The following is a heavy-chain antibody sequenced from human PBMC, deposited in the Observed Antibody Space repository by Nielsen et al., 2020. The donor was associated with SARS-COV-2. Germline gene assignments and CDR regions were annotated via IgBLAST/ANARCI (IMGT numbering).Heavy chain of an antibody. CDR3: AREGKETATIYYAFDI. CDR1: GFTFRSYW. V-gene: IGHV3-7*05. J-gene: IGHJ3*02. CDR2: IKEDGSEK. Sequence: GESLKISCAASGFTFRSYWMSWVRQAPGKGLEWVANIKEDGSEKYYVDSVEGRFTISRDNAKNSLYLQMNSLRAEDTAVYYCAREGKETATIYYAFDIWGQGTMVTVSS. D-gene: IGHD5-24*01.